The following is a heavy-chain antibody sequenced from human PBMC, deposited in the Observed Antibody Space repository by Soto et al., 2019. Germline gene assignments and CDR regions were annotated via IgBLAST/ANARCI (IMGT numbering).Heavy chain of an antibody. CDR1: GCSISSYY. Sequence: PSETLSLTCTVSGCSISSYYWIWIRQPPGKGLEWIGYIYYSGSTNYNPSLKSRVTISVDTSKNQFSLKLSSVTAADTAVYYCAREGTGYSYGYAYWGQGTLVTVSS. CDR3: AREGTGYSYGYAY. D-gene: IGHD5-18*01. CDR2: IYYSGST. J-gene: IGHJ4*02. V-gene: IGHV4-59*12.